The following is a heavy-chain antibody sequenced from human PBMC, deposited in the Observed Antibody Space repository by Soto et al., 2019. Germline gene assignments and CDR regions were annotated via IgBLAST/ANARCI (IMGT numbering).Heavy chain of an antibody. D-gene: IGHD3-9*01. CDR2: IIPIFGTA. CDR1: GGTFSSYA. Sequence: SVKVSCKASGGTFSSYAISWVRQAPGQGLEWMGGIIPIFGTANYAQKFQGRVTITADESTSTAYMELSSLRSEDTAVYYCARERGRYFDWSTYGMDVWGQGTTVTVSS. CDR3: ARERGRYFDWSTYGMDV. V-gene: IGHV1-69*13. J-gene: IGHJ6*02.